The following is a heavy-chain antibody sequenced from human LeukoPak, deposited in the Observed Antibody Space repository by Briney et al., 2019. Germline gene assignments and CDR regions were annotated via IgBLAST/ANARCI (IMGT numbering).Heavy chain of an antibody. V-gene: IGHV4-61*01. CDR1: GGSVSSGSYY. CDR2: IYYSGST. J-gene: IGHJ4*02. Sequence: SETLSLTCTVSGGSVSSGSYYWSWIRQPPGKGLEWIGYIYYSGSTNYNPSLKSRVTISVDTSKNQFSLKLSSVTAADTAVYYCASDGGQPDGFGYYFDYWGQGTLVTVSS. D-gene: IGHD3-16*01. CDR3: ASDGGQPDGFGYYFDY.